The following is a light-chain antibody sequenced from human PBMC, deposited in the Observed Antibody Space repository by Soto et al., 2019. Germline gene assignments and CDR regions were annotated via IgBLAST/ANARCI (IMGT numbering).Light chain of an antibody. Sequence: DIQMTQSPSTLSASVGDRVTITCRASQSVNKWLAWYKQKPGKAPKLLIFDASSLQSGVPSRFSGSGSGTDSTLTISRLQPDDFETYYCQQTYRTPQTFGHGTKVDIK. CDR2: DAS. J-gene: IGKJ1*01. V-gene: IGKV1-5*01. CDR3: QQTYRTPQT. CDR1: QSVNKW.